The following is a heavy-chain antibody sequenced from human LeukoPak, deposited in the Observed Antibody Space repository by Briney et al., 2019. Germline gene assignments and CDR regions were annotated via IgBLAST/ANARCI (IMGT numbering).Heavy chain of an antibody. Sequence: GGSLRLSCAASGFTFSSYAMSWVRQAPGKGLEWVSGIIADFDTTYYADSVKGRFTISRDNSKNTLYLQMNSLRAEDTAVYYCARSLGLGFGESLEYYFDYWGQGTLVTVSS. CDR3: ARSLGLGFGESLEYYFDY. CDR2: IIADFDTT. D-gene: IGHD3-10*01. CDR1: GFTFSSYA. J-gene: IGHJ4*02. V-gene: IGHV3-23*01.